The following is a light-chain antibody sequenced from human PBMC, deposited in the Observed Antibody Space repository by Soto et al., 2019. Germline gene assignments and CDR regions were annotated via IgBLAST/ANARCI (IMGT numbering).Light chain of an antibody. Sequence: EIVLTQSPGTLSLSPGERATLSCRASQSVSSSYLAWYQQKPGQAHRLLIYRASSRAAGIPDTFGGSGSGTGFTLTISSLEPEDVAVYYCEQYCSSPSTFGQGTKVEIK. CDR3: EQYCSSPST. V-gene: IGKV3-20*01. J-gene: IGKJ1*01. CDR2: RAS. CDR1: QSVSSSY.